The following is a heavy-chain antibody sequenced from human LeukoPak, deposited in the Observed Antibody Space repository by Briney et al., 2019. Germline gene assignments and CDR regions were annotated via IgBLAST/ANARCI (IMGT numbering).Heavy chain of an antibody. D-gene: IGHD4-17*01. J-gene: IGHJ4*02. V-gene: IGHV3-48*03. CDR2: ISRSGTTI. CDR3: ARDSPVTTVTTIDY. Sequence: GGSLRLSCVASGFILSSYEMNWVRQAPGKGLEWVSYISRSGTTIYYADSVKGRFTVSRDNAKSSLYLQMNSLRVEDTAVYYCARDSPVTTVTTIDYWGQGILVTVSS. CDR1: GFILSSYE.